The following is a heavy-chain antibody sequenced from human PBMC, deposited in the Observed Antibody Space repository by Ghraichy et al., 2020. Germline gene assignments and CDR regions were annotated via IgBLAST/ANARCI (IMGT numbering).Heavy chain of an antibody. Sequence: SETLSLTCAVYGGSFSGYYWSWIRQPPGKGLEWIGEINHSGSTNYNPSLKSRVTISVDTSKNQFSLKLSSVTAADTAVYYCARGALRLREIDYWGQGTLVTVSS. V-gene: IGHV4-34*01. J-gene: IGHJ4*02. CDR3: ARGALRLREIDY. CDR2: INHSGST. CDR1: GGSFSGYY. D-gene: IGHD5-12*01.